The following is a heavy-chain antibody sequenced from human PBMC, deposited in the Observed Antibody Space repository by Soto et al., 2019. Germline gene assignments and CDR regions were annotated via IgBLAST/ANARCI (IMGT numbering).Heavy chain of an antibody. CDR2: IIPIFGTA. CDR1: GGTFSSYA. J-gene: IGHJ6*02. CDR3: ARGVVVVAASSGYYYYGMDV. Sequence: SVKVSCKASGGTFSSYAISWVRQAPGQGLEWMGGIIPIFGTANYAQKFQGRVTITADESTSTAYMELSSLRSEDTAVYYCARGVVVVAASSGYYYYGMDVWGQGTTVTVSS. D-gene: IGHD2-15*01. V-gene: IGHV1-69*13.